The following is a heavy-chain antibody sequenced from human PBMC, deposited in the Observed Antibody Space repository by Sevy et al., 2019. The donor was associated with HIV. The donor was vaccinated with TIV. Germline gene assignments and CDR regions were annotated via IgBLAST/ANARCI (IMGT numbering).Heavy chain of an antibody. CDR3: ASDGGYSSSSGVSWYYYYGMDV. D-gene: IGHD6-6*01. CDR1: GFTFSSYS. Sequence: GGSLRLSCAASGFTFSSYSMNWVRQAPGKGLEWVSSISSSSSYIYYADSVKGRFTISRDNAKNSLYLQMNSLRAEDTAVYYCASDGGYSSSSGVSWYYYYGMDVWGQGTTVTVSS. J-gene: IGHJ6*02. V-gene: IGHV3-21*01. CDR2: ISSSSSYI.